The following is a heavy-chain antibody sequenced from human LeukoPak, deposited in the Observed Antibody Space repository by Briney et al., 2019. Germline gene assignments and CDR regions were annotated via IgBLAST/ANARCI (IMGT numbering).Heavy chain of an antibody. Sequence: GGSLRLSCAASGFTFSSQAMGWVRQAPGKGLEWVSAISGSGRNTYYGDSVKGRFTISRDNSKNSVYLQMNSLRADDTAVYYCTKGTTVTQDPDYWGQGTLVTVSS. J-gene: IGHJ4*02. CDR3: TKGTTVTQDPDY. V-gene: IGHV3-23*01. CDR1: GFTFSSQA. D-gene: IGHD4-17*01. CDR2: ISGSGRNT.